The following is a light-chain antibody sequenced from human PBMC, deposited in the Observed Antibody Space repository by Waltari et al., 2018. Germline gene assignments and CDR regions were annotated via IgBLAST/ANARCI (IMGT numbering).Light chain of an antibody. CDR2: DAS. CDR1: QSVSSY. J-gene: IGKJ1*01. CDR3: LQRSSWPWT. V-gene: IGKV3-11*01. Sequence: EIVLTQSPATLSLSPGERATLSCRSSQSVSSYLAWYQQKVGQAPRLLIYDASNRATGLPARFSGSGSGTDFTFPISSLEPEDFAVYYCLQRSSWPWTFGQGTKVEIK.